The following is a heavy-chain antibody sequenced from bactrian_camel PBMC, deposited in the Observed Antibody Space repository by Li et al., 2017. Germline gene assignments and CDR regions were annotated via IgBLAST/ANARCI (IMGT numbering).Heavy chain of an antibody. Sequence: HVQLVESGGGSVQAGETLRLSCTFSGFTLDDAEVGWYRQLPGHECELLSTISSDGTTYVADSVKGRFTISQGNAKNTLYLQMNNLKPEDTAVYYCSAACPEDPCRGTQVTVS. J-gene: IGHJ4*01. CDR2: ISSDGTT. D-gene: IGHD1*01. V-gene: IGHV3S55*01. CDR1: GFTLDDAE.